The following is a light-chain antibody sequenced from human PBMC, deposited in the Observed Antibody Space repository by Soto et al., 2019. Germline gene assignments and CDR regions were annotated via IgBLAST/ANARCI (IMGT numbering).Light chain of an antibody. V-gene: IGKV1-39*01. CDR3: QQSYYTSFT. CDR1: QSISNY. Sequence: DMEMTQSPSSLSASVGDSVTITCRARQSISNYLNWYQHKPGKVPKLLIYAASSLQSGDPTRFSGSGSGTDFTLSINSLHPEDFATYYCQQSYYTSFTFGGGTKMQVK. J-gene: IGKJ4*01. CDR2: AAS.